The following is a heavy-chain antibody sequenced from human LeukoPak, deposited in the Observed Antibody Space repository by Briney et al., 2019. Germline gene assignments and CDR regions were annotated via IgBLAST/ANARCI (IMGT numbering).Heavy chain of an antibody. CDR3: ARDSHSVDTTTPRGFDP. CDR1: GGSISSYF. D-gene: IGHD1-1*01. Sequence: SETLSLTCTVSGGSISSYFWSWIRQPPGKGLEWIGYFHDSGSANYNPSLKSRITMSVDTSKNQFSLKLRSVTAADTAVYYCARDSHSVDTTTPRGFDPWGQGTLVTVSS. J-gene: IGHJ5*02. V-gene: IGHV4-59*01. CDR2: FHDSGSA.